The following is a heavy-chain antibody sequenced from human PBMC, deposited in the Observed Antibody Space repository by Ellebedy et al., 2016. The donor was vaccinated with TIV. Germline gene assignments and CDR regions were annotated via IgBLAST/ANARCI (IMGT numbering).Heavy chain of an antibody. J-gene: IGHJ5*02. V-gene: IGHV4-39*07. CDR2: IYYSGSA. Sequence: MPAGSLRLSCTVSAGSISNSDYYWNWIRQPPGKGLDWIGRIYYSGSAYYNPSLKSRVTLSVDTSKNQFSLNLSSVTAADTAVYYCAREPALTSGRFDTWGQGTLVTVS. D-gene: IGHD1-1*01. CDR3: AREPALTSGRFDT. CDR1: AGSISNSDYY.